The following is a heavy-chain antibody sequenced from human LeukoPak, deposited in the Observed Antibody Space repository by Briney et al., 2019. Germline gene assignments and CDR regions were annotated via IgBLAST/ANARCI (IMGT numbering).Heavy chain of an antibody. Sequence: SETLSLTCAVYGGSFSSYYWSWIRQSPGKGLEWIAETNHRGDTNYNPSVKSRVTISVDTSKNQFSLKVTSLTAADTAVYYCARGPTISETGYFDYWGQGTLVTVSS. J-gene: IGHJ4*03. CDR2: TNHRGDT. CDR3: ARGPTISETGYFDY. CDR1: GGSFSSYY. D-gene: IGHD1-1*01. V-gene: IGHV4-34*01.